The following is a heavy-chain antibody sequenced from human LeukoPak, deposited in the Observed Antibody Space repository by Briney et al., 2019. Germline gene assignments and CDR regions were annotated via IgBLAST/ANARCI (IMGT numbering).Heavy chain of an antibody. CDR1: GYTFTGYY. CDR3: ARGTTNHYYDSSGYYLS. V-gene: IGHV1-2*02. Sequence: ASVKVSCKASGYTFTGYYMHWVRQAPGQGLEWMGWINPSSGGTNYAQKFQGRVTMTRDTSISTAYMELSRLRSDDTAVYYCARGTTNHYYDSSGYYLSWGQETLVTVSS. J-gene: IGHJ5*02. D-gene: IGHD3-22*01. CDR2: INPSSGGT.